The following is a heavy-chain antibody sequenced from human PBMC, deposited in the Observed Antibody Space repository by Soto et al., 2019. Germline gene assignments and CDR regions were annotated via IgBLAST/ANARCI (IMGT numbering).Heavy chain of an antibody. CDR3: SKDHQILERSQSTY. Sequence: EGSLRLSCAASGFTFSSYAISWVRQAPGKGLEWVSAISGSGGSTYYADSVKGRFTISRDNSKNTLYLQMNSLRAEDTAVYYCSKDHQILERSQSTYWGQGTLVTVSS. V-gene: IGHV3-23*01. J-gene: IGHJ4*02. D-gene: IGHD3-3*01. CDR1: GFTFSSYA. CDR2: ISGSGGST.